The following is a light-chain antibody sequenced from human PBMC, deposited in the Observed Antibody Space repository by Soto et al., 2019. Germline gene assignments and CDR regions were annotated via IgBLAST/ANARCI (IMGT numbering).Light chain of an antibody. Sequence: EIVMTQSPATLSMSPGERVTLSCRASQSVSSSLAWNQQKPGQAPRLLIYGASTRATGVPDRFSGSGSGTEFTLTISSLQSEDFAVYYCQQYNKWPWTFGQGTKEEIK. CDR3: QQYNKWPWT. CDR1: QSVSSS. CDR2: GAS. J-gene: IGKJ1*01. V-gene: IGKV3-15*01.